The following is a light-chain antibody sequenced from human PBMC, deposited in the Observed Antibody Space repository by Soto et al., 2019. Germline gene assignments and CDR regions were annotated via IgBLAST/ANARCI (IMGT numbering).Light chain of an antibody. V-gene: IGKV3-20*01. CDR1: QSVSSSY. J-gene: IGKJ2*01. CDR2: GAS. CDR3: QQYGGSPYT. Sequence: EIVLTQSPGTLSLSPGERATLSCRASQSVSSSYLAWYQQKPGQAPRLLIYGASSRATGIPDRFSGSGSGTDFTLTISRLEPEDFAGYYCQQYGGSPYTFGQGTKLEI.